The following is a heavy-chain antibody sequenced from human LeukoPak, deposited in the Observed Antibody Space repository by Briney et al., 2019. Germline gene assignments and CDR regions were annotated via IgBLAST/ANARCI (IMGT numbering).Heavy chain of an antibody. CDR1: GFTVSINH. V-gene: IGHV3-53*01. CDR2: INDVDTP. D-gene: IGHD3-22*01. CDR3: ARDMVHSSGALDS. J-gene: IGHJ4*02. Sequence: PGGSLRLSCAVSGFTVSINHMTWVRQAPGKGLEWVSAINDVDTPYYADTVRGRFTISRDSANNTLYLQMKRLRAEDTAVYYCARDMVHSSGALDSWGQGTLVTV.